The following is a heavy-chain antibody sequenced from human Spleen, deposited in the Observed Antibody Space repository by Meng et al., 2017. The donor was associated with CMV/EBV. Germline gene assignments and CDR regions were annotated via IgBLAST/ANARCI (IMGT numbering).Heavy chain of an antibody. CDR1: GGSVSSGSYY. J-gene: IGHJ6*02. Sequence: GSLRLSCTVSGGSVSSGSYYWSWIRQPPGKGLEWIGYIYYSGSTNYNPSLKSRVTISVDTSKNQFSLKLSSVTAADTAVYYCATSGFNYGMDVWGQGTTVTVSS. CDR3: ATSGFNYGMDV. CDR2: IYYSGST. D-gene: IGHD3-22*01. V-gene: IGHV4-61*01.